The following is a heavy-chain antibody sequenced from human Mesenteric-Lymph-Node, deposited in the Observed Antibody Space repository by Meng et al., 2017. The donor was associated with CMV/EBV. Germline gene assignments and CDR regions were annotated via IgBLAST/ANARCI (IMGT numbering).Heavy chain of an antibody. J-gene: IGHJ4*02. D-gene: IGHD3-9*01. V-gene: IGHV4-61*01. CDR3: ASLYYDIVTGYYVKNYFDS. Sequence: SETLSLTCTVSGGSVISGSNYWSWIRQPPGKGLEWIGYIYYSGSTNYNPPLKSRVNIFLDTSKNQFSLKLRSVTAADTAVYYCASLYYDIVTGYYVKNYFDSWGQGTQVTVSS. CDR2: IYYSGST. CDR1: GGSVISGSNY.